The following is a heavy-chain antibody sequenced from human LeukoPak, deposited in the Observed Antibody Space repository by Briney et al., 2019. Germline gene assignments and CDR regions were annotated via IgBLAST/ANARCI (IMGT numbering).Heavy chain of an antibody. CDR1: GFSLSSYA. J-gene: IGHJ4*02. CDR3: ARSAAAGRIVATFAY. V-gene: IGHV3-30*04. CDR2: ISYDGSKK. D-gene: IGHD5-12*01. Sequence: PGGSLRLSCAASGFSLSSYAIHWVRQAPGKGLEWVAIISYDGSKKYYADSVKGRFTISRDNSKNTLYVQMNSLRAEDTAVYYCARSAAAGRIVATFAYWGQGTLVIVSS.